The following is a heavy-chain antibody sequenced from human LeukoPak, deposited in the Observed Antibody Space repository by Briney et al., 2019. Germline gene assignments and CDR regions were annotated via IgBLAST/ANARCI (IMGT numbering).Heavy chain of an antibody. CDR2: IYTSGST. V-gene: IGHV4-61*02. D-gene: IGHD5-12*01. CDR3: ARDRYSGYGNYYYMDV. J-gene: IGHJ6*03. CDR1: GGSISSGSYY. Sequence: SETLSLTCTVSGGSISSGSYYWSWIRQPAGKGLEWIGRIYTSGSTNYNPSLKSRVTISVDTSKNQFSLKLSSVTAADTAAYYCARDRYSGYGNYYYMDVWGKGTTVTVSS.